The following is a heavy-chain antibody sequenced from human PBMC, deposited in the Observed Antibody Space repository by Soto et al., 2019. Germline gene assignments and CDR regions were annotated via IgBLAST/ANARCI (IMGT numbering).Heavy chain of an antibody. CDR3: ARVGDYIWGSYRADAFDT. V-gene: IGHV4-31*03. CDR2: IYYSGST. J-gene: IGHJ3*02. Sequence: SETLSLTCTVSGGSISSGGYYWSWIRQHPGKGLEWIGYIYYSGSTYYNPSLKSRVTISVDTSKNHFSLKLSSVTAADTAVYYCARVGDYIWGSYRADAFDTWGKGTMVTVSS. CDR1: GGSISSGGYY. D-gene: IGHD3-16*02.